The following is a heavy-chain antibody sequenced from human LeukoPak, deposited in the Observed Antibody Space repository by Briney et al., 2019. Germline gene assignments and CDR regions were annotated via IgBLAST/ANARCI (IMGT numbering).Heavy chain of an antibody. V-gene: IGHV3-7*03. CDR2: INHHGSET. D-gene: IGHD3-9*01. CDR3: ARRPQFSPRYFDY. Sequence: PGGSLRLSCAASGFTFDTHWFYWVRQAPGKGLEWVACINHHGSETYYVDSVKGRFTVSRDDARNSVYLEMNSLRVDDTAIYFCARRPQFSPRYFDYWGQGTLVTVSS. J-gene: IGHJ4*02. CDR1: GFTFDTHW.